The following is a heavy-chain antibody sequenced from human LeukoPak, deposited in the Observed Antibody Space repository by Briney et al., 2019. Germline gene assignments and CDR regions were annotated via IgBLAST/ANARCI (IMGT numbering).Heavy chain of an antibody. CDR2: IIPIFGTA. V-gene: IGHV1-69*05. D-gene: IGHD3-22*01. CDR3: ASDPYYYDSSGYYDY. J-gene: IGHJ4*02. Sequence: SVKVSCKASGGTFSSYAISWVRQAPGQGLEWMGGIIPIFGTANYAQKFQGRVTITTDESTSTAYMELSSLRSEDTAVYYCASDPYYYDSSGYYDYWGQGTLVTVSS. CDR1: GGTFSSYA.